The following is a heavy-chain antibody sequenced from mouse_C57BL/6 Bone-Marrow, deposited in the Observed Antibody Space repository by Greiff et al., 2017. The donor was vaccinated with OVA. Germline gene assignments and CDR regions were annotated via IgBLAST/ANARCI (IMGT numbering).Heavy chain of an antibody. Sequence: VKVVESGAELVRPGASVTLSCKASGYTFTDYEMHWVKQTPVHGLEWIGAIDPETGGTAYNQKFKGKAILTADKSSSTAYMELRSLTSEDSAVYYCTRSWARAYWGQGTLVTVSA. CDR2: IDPETGGT. V-gene: IGHV1-15*01. J-gene: IGHJ3*01. CDR1: GYTFTDYE. CDR3: TRSWARAY.